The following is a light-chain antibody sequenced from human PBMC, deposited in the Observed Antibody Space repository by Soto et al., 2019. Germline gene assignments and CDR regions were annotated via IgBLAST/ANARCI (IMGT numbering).Light chain of an antibody. Sequence: DIVMTQSPDSLAVSLGERATVNCKSGQSVLYSSNNKNHLAWYQQKAGQPPKLIINWASTPESGVPERFSGSGSGTDFTLTISSLQAEDVAVYYCQQYYSTPYTFGQGTKLEIK. CDR2: WAS. J-gene: IGKJ2*01. V-gene: IGKV4-1*01. CDR1: QSVLYSSNNKNH. CDR3: QQYYSTPYT.